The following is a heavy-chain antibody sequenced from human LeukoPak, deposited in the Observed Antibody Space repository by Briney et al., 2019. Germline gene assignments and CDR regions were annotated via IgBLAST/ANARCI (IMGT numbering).Heavy chain of an antibody. D-gene: IGHD1-26*01. J-gene: IGHJ4*02. CDR2: INPSGGST. CDR1: GYTFTSYY. V-gene: IGHV1-46*01. CDR3: ARVRGSFKTEFDY. Sequence: ASVKVSCKASGYTFTSYYMHWARQAPGQGLEWMGIINPSGGSTSYAQKFQGRVTMTRDMSTSTVYMELSSLRSEDTAVYYCARVRGSFKTEFDYWGQGTLVTVSS.